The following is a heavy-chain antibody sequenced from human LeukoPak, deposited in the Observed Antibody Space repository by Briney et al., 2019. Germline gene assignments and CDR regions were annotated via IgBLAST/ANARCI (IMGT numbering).Heavy chain of an antibody. D-gene: IGHD1-1*01. CDR1: GGSLSSGSYY. Sequence: PSQTLSLTCTVSGGSLSSGSYYWSWIRQPAGKGLEWIERIYTSGSTNYNPSLKSRVTISVDTSKNQFSLKLSSVTAADTAVYYCARGGTAKPWWFDPWGQGTLVTVSS. CDR2: IYTSGST. CDR3: ARGGTAKPWWFDP. V-gene: IGHV4-61*02. J-gene: IGHJ5*02.